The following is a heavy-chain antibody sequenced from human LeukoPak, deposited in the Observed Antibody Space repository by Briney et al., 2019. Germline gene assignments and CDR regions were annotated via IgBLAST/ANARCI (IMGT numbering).Heavy chain of an antibody. Sequence: PGGSLRLSCAASGFTFSSYWMSWVRQVPGKGPEWVANIKPDGSERYYVDSVKGRFIVSRDNAKNSLFLQMNSLRAEDTAMYYCADGSNSGDSSFWGQGTLVTVSS. CDR1: GFTFSSYW. CDR2: IKPDGSER. V-gene: IGHV3-7*01. D-gene: IGHD4-17*01. J-gene: IGHJ4*02. CDR3: ADGSNSGDSSF.